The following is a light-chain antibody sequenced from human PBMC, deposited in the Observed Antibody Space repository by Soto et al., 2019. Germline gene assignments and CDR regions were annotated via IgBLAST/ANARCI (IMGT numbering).Light chain of an antibody. V-gene: IGLV2-14*01. J-gene: IGLJ2*01. CDR2: DVS. Sequence: QSALTQPASVSGSPGQSITISCTGTTSAIGGYNYVSWYQQHPGKAPKLMIYDVSNRPSGVSNRFSGSKSGNTASLTISGLQADDEADYSCSSQAVSSTLVFGGGTKLTVL. CDR3: SSQAVSSTLV. CDR1: TSAIGGYNY.